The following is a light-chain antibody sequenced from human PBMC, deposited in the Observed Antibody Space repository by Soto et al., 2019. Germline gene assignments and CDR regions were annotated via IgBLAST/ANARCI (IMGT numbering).Light chain of an antibody. V-gene: IGKV3-15*01. CDR3: QQYNDRPPIT. CDR1: QSVDNN. Sequence: EVVMPQSPATLSVSPGESATLSCRASQSVDNNVAWYQQKPGQAPRLLIVGSFARATGIPARFSGSGSGSEFTLTISGLQSEDFAVYYCQQYNDRPPITFGQGTLLEVK. CDR2: GSF. J-gene: IGKJ5*01.